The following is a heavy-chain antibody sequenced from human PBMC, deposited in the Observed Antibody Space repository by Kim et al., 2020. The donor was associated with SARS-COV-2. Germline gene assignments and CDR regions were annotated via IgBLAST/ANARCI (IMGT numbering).Heavy chain of an antibody. J-gene: IGHJ5*02. V-gene: IGHV3-48*03. CDR1: GFTFSSYE. CDR3: ARDDYVWGCDRYGSYNGFDP. Sequence: GGSLRLSCAASGFTFSSYEMNWVRQAPGKGLEWVSYISSSGSTIYYADSVKGRFTISRDNAKNSLYLQMNSLRAEDTAVYYCARDDYVWGCDRYGSYNGFDPWGQGTLVTVSS. D-gene: IGHD3-16*02. CDR2: ISSSGSTI.